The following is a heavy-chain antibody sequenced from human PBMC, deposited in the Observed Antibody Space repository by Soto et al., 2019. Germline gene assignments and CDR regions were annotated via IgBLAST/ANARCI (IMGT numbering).Heavy chain of an antibody. Sequence: QLLESGPGLVKPSETLSLTCTVSGGSISSSSYYWGWIRQPPGKGLEWIGSIYYSGSTYYNPSLKSRVTISVDTSKNQFSLKLSSVTAADTAVYYCARAGYDFWSGYRNWFDPWGQGTLVTVSS. J-gene: IGHJ5*02. V-gene: IGHV4-39*01. CDR1: GGSISSSSYY. CDR3: ARAGYDFWSGYRNWFDP. D-gene: IGHD3-3*01. CDR2: IYYSGST.